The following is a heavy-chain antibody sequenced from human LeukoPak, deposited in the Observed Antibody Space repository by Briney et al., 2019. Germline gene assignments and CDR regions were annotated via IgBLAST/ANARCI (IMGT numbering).Heavy chain of an antibody. CDR1: GFTFSNAW. CDR2: IKSKTDGGTT. V-gene: IGHV3-15*01. J-gene: IGHJ3*02. CDR3: TTASSSNLGDRDAFDI. Sequence: GGSLRLSCAASGFTFSNAWMSWVRQAPGKGLEWVGRIKSKTDGGTTDYAAPVKGRFTISRDDSKNTLYLQMNSLKTEDTAVYYCTTASSSNLGDRDAFDIWGQGTMVTVSS. D-gene: IGHD6-6*01.